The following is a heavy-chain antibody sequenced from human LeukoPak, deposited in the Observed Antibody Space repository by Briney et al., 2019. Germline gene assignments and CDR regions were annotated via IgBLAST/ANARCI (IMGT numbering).Heavy chain of an antibody. CDR3: ARNSVVGQLAHDY. J-gene: IGHJ4*02. CDR1: GHTFTIYY. D-gene: IGHD6-6*01. V-gene: IGHV1-46*01. Sequence: GASVKLSCRASGHTFTIYYMHWVRQAPGQGLEWMGIINPSGGSTSYAQKFQGRVTMTTDMSTSTVYMELSSLRSEDTAVYYCARNSVVGQLAHDYWGQGTLVTVSS. CDR2: INPSGGST.